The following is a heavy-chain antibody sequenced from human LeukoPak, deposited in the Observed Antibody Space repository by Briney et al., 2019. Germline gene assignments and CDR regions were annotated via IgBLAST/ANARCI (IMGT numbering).Heavy chain of an antibody. CDR3: AKVPSYCSSTSCLGDY. J-gene: IGHJ4*02. Sequence: PGGSLRLSCAASGFTFSSYGMHWVRQAPGKGLEWVAFIRYDRSNKYYADSVKGRFTISRDNSKNTLYLQMNSLRAEDTAVYYCAKVPSYCSSTSCLGDYWGQGTLVTVSS. D-gene: IGHD2-2*01. CDR2: IRYDRSNK. V-gene: IGHV3-30*02. CDR1: GFTFSSYG.